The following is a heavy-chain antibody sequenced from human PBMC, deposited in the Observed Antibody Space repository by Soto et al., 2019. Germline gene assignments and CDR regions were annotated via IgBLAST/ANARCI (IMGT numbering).Heavy chain of an antibody. D-gene: IGHD4-17*01. V-gene: IGHV3-74*01. J-gene: IGHJ4*02. Sequence: PGGALRLCCATSGFIFANYWMHWVRQVPGKGLEWVARTDGDGTGTSYADSVKGRFTVSRDNAKSTVYLQMNSLRVEDTAVYYCGSVFEYWGQGTLVTVS. CDR2: TDGDGTGT. CDR1: GFIFANYW. CDR3: GSVFEY.